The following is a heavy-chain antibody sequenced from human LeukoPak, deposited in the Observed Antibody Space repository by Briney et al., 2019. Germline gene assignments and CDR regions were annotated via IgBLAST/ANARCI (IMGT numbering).Heavy chain of an antibody. CDR3: AREGFGELWGAFDI. D-gene: IGHD3-10*01. CDR2: IYSGGST. CDR1: GFTVSSNY. J-gene: IGHJ3*02. V-gene: IGHV3-66*01. Sequence: GGSLRLSCAASGFTVSSNYMSWVRQAPGKGLEWVSVIYSGGSTYYADSVKGRFTISRGNSKNTLYLQMNSLRAEDTAVYYCAREGFGELWGAFDIWGQGTMVTVSS.